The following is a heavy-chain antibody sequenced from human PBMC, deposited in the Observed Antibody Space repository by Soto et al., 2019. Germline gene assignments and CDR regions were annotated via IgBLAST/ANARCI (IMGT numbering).Heavy chain of an antibody. CDR3: ARGQTPSYGMDV. V-gene: IGHV4-30-2*01. CDR1: GGSISSGGYS. Sequence: PSLTCAVSGGSISSGGYSWSWTRQPPGKGLEWIGYIYHSGSTYYNPSLKGRVTISVDRSKNQFSLKLSSVTAADTAVYYCARGQTPSYGMDVWGQGTTVTVS. CDR2: IYHSGST. J-gene: IGHJ6*02.